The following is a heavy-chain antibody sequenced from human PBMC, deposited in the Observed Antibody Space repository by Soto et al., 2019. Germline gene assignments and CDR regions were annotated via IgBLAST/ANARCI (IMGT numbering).Heavy chain of an antibody. V-gene: IGHV1-8*01. Sequence: ASVKVSCKASGYTFTSYDINWVRQATGQGLEWMGWMNPNSGNTGYAQKFQGRVTMTRNTSISTAYMELSSLRSEDTAVHYCARAYYDYVWGSYRYYYYGMDVWGQGTTVTVSS. J-gene: IGHJ6*02. D-gene: IGHD3-16*02. CDR3: ARAYYDYVWGSYRYYYYGMDV. CDR1: GYTFTSYD. CDR2: MNPNSGNT.